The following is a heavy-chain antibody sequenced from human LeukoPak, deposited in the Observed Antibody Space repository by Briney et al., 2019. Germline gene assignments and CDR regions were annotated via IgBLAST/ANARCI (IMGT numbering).Heavy chain of an antibody. V-gene: IGHV3-15*01. Sequence: GGSLRLSCVASGFTFSNAWMSWVRQAPIKGLEWVGRIKRKIDGETTDYAAPAKGRFTISRDDSKNTLYLQMNSLKTVDTAVYYCTSEDQGGFDYWGRGTLVTVSS. D-gene: IGHD1-26*01. J-gene: IGHJ4*02. CDR2: IKRKIDGETT. CDR1: GFTFSNAW. CDR3: TSEDQGGFDY.